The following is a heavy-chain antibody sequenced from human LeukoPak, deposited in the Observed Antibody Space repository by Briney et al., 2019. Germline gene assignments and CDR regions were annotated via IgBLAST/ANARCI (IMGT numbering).Heavy chain of an antibody. D-gene: IGHD1-26*01. CDR2: INHSGST. CDR1: GGSISSYY. Sequence: SETLSLTCTVSGGSISSYYWSWIRQPPGKGLEWIGEINHSGSTNYNPSLKSRVTISVDTSKNQFSLKLSSVTAADTAVYYCARARPHMREWELRPPNFDYWGQGTLVTVSS. V-gene: IGHV4-34*01. CDR3: ARARPHMREWELRPPNFDY. J-gene: IGHJ4*02.